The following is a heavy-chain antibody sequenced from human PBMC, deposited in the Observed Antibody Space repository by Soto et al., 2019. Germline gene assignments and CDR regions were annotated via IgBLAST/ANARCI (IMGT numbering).Heavy chain of an antibody. D-gene: IGHD1-26*01. CDR3: ARDESGSQGY. CDR1: GYTFTIYY. V-gene: IGHV1-46*01. CDR2: INPSGGST. J-gene: IGHJ4*02. Sequence: ASVKVSFKASGYTFTIYYMHWVRQAPGQGLEWMGRINPSGGSTSYAQKFQGRVAMTRDTSTSTVYMELSSLRSEDTAVYYCARDESGSQGYWGQGTLVTVSS.